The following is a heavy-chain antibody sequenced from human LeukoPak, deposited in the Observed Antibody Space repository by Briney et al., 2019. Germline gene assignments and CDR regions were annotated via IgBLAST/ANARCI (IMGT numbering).Heavy chain of an antibody. Sequence: SQTLSLTCAISGDSVSSNSAAWNCIRQSPSRGLEWLGRTYYRSKWSTDYAVSVKSRITVNPDTSKNQFSLQLNSVTPEDTAVYYCARLENWAFDFWGQGTLTTVSS. CDR2: TYYRSKWST. CDR3: ARLENWAFDF. CDR1: GDSVSSNSAA. D-gene: IGHD7-27*01. V-gene: IGHV6-1*01. J-gene: IGHJ4*02.